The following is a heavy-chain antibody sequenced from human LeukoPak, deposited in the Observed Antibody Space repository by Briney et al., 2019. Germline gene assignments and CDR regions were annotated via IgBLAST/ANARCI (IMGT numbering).Heavy chain of an antibody. CDR1: GFTFSSYW. D-gene: IGHD1-14*01. V-gene: IGHV3-74*01. CDR3: ARSNQADDY. CDR2: INPGGSST. Sequence: GGSLRLSCAASGFTFSSYWMHWVRQVPGKGMEWVSRINPGGSSTAYADSVKGRFTISRDNAENTLYLQMDSLRAEDTAVYYCARSNQADDYWGQGTLVTVSS. J-gene: IGHJ4*02.